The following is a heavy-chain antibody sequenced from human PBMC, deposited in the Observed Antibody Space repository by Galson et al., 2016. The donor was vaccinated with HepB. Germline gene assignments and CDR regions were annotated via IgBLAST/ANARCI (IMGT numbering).Heavy chain of an antibody. V-gene: IGHV1-3*01. CDR2: INAGNGNT. D-gene: IGHD1-26*01. J-gene: IGHJ4*02. CDR1: GYTFTSYA. CDR3: ARADSGSYYSSVDY. Sequence: SVKVSCKASGYTFTSYALHWARQAPGQRLEWMGWINAGNGNTKYSQKFQGRVTITRDTSASTAYMELSSLRSEDTAVYYCARADSGSYYSSVDYWGQGTLVTVSS.